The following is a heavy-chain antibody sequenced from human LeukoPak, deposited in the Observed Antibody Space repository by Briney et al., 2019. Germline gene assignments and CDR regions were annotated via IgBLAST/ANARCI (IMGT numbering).Heavy chain of an antibody. Sequence: PWASVKVSCKASGGTFSSYAISWVRQAPGQGLEWMGGIIPIFGTANYAQKFQGRVTITTDESTSTAYMELSSLRSEDTAVYYCARVTWPYYDFWSGLYYWGQGTLVTVSS. V-gene: IGHV1-69*05. CDR3: ARVTWPYYDFWSGLYY. CDR1: GGTFSSYA. CDR2: IIPIFGTA. J-gene: IGHJ4*02. D-gene: IGHD3-3*01.